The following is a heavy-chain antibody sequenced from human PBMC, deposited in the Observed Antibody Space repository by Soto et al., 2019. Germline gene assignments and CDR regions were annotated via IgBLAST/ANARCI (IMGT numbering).Heavy chain of an antibody. V-gene: IGHV3-74*01. CDR2: INSDGGST. Sequence: EVQLVESGGGLVQPGESLRLPCAASGFPFSSYWMHWVRQAPGKGLVWVSRINSDGGSTSYAGSVKGRFPITRDNAKNTLYLQMNSLRAEDTAVYYCVRTSLVVAAATREDYWGQGTLVTVSS. J-gene: IGHJ4*02. CDR3: VRTSLVVAAATREDY. CDR1: GFPFSSYW. D-gene: IGHD2-15*01.